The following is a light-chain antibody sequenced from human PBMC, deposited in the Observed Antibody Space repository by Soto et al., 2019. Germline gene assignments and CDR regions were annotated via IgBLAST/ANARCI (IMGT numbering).Light chain of an antibody. V-gene: IGLV1-44*01. J-gene: IGLJ3*02. Sequence: QSVLIQPSSASGTPGQRITISCSGSSSNIGSNTIKWYQQFPGTAPKLLIYSTNQRRSGVPDRFSGSKSVTSASLAISGLQSEDEADYYCAAWDDSLNGVLFGGGTKLTVL. CDR1: SSNIGSNT. CDR3: AAWDDSLNGVL. CDR2: STN.